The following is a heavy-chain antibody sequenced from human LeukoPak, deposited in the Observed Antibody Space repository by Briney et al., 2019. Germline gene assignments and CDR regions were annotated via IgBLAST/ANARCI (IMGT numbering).Heavy chain of an antibody. CDR2: ISAYKGNT. D-gene: IGHD6-19*01. Sequence: ASVKVSCMASGYTFTSYGISWVRQAPGQGLEWMGWISAYKGNTNYAQRLQGRVTMTTDTSTSTAYMELRSLRSDDTAVYYCARGVSSGWYDGLGYWGQGTLVTVSS. CDR1: GYTFTSYG. V-gene: IGHV1-18*01. J-gene: IGHJ4*02. CDR3: ARGVSSGWYDGLGY.